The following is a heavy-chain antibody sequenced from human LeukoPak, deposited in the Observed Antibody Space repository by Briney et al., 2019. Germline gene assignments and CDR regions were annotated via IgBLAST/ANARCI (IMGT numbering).Heavy chain of an antibody. J-gene: IGHJ6*03. V-gene: IGHV1-46*01. Sequence: GASVKVSCKASGYNFTSYYMHWVRQAPGQGLEWMGIINPSGGSTSYAQKFQGRVTMTRDMSTRTVYMELSSLRSEDTAVYYCARDGGGSSYYYYYYMDVWGKGTTVTVSS. CDR3: ARDGGGSSYYYYYYMDV. CDR2: INPSGGST. CDR1: GYNFTSYY. D-gene: IGHD1-26*01.